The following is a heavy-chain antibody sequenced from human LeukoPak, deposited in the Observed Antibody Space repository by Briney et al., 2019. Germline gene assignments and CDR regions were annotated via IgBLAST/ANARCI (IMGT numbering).Heavy chain of an antibody. CDR2: ISGDSTYI. CDR3: ARVSGRLERQSDLDY. Sequence: GGSLRLSSAASGFTFASYSMNWVRQAPGKGLEWVSSISGDSTYIYNAGSVKGRFTISRDNAQASLYLQMISLRADDTAVYYCARVSGRLERQSDLDYWGQGTLVIVSS. J-gene: IGHJ4*02. CDR1: GFTFASYS. V-gene: IGHV3-21*01. D-gene: IGHD1-1*01.